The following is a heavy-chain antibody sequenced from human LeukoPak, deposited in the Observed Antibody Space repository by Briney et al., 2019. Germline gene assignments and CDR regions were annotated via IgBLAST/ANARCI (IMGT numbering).Heavy chain of an antibody. Sequence: GASVKVSCKASGYTFTSYDINWVRQATGRGLEWMGWMNPNSGNTGYAQKFQGRVTMTRNTSISTAYMELSSLRSEDTAVYYCARGLSGSYYLIYSYYYYMDVWGKGTTVTVSS. J-gene: IGHJ6*03. CDR1: GYTFTSYD. V-gene: IGHV1-8*01. CDR3: ARGLSGSYYLIYSYYYYMDV. D-gene: IGHD1-26*01. CDR2: MNPNSGNT.